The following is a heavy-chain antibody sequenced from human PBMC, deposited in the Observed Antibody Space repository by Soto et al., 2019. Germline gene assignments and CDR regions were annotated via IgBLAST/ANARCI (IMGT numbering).Heavy chain of an antibody. CDR2: ISYDGSNK. Sequence: GGSLRLSCAASGFTFNSYAMHWVRQAPGKGLEWVAVISYDGSNKYYADSVKGRFTISRDNSKNTLYLQMNSLRAEDTAVYYCARDSFWGQGTLVTVSS. CDR3: ARDSF. J-gene: IGHJ4*02. CDR1: GFTFNSYA. V-gene: IGHV3-30-3*01.